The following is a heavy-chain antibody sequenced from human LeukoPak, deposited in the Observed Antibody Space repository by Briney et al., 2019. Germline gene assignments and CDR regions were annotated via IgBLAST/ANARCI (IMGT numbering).Heavy chain of an antibody. Sequence: SETLSLTCAVYGGSFSGYYWSWIRQPPGKGLEWIGEINHSGSTNYNPSLKSRVTISVDTSKNQFSLKLSSVTAADTAVYYRARAAYDILTGAFDIWGQGTMVTVSS. J-gene: IGHJ3*02. CDR3: ARAAYDILTGAFDI. D-gene: IGHD3-9*01. CDR2: INHSGST. V-gene: IGHV4-34*01. CDR1: GGSFSGYY.